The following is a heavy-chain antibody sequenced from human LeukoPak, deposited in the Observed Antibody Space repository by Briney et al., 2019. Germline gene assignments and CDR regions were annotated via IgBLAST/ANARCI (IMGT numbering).Heavy chain of an antibody. J-gene: IGHJ4*02. Sequence: SETLSLTCAVYGGSFSGYYWSWIRQPPGKGLEWIGEINHSGSTNYNPSLKSRVTISVDTSKNQFSLKLSPVTAADTAVYYCAREMATSFDYWGQGTLVTVSS. V-gene: IGHV4-34*01. CDR1: GGSFSGYY. CDR3: AREMATSFDY. D-gene: IGHD5-24*01. CDR2: INHSGST.